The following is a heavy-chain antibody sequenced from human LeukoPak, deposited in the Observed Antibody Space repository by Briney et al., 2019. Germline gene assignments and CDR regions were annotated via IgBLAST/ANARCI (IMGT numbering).Heavy chain of an antibody. CDR2: IIPILGIA. CDR1: GGTFSSYA. J-gene: IGHJ4*02. V-gene: IGHV1-69*04. D-gene: IGHD3-9*01. Sequence: SVKVSCKASGGTFSSYAISWVRQAPGQGLEWMGRIIPILGIANYAQKFQGRVTITADKFTSTAYMELSSLRSEDTAVYYCARVSSHNYDILTGYYIRRGYYFDYWGQGTLVTVSS. CDR3: ARVSSHNYDILTGYYIRRGYYFDY.